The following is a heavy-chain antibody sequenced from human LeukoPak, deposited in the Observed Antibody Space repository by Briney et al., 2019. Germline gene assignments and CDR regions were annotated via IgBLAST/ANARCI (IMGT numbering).Heavy chain of an antibody. Sequence: GSVKVSCKASRYTFTGYYMHWVRQAPGQGLEWMGWINPNSGGTNYAQKFQGRVTMTRDTSISTAYMELSRLRSDDTAVYYCARGWSYYGSGSYYIDPHFDYWGQGTLVTVSS. V-gene: IGHV1-2*02. CDR3: ARGWSYYGSGSYYIDPHFDY. CDR2: INPNSGGT. D-gene: IGHD3-10*01. CDR1: RYTFTGYY. J-gene: IGHJ4*02.